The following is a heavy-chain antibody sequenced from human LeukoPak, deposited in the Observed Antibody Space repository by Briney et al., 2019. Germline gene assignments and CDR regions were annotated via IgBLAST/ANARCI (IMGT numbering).Heavy chain of an antibody. CDR1: GFPFSSYE. V-gene: IGHV3-48*03. CDR2: ISSSGRTI. CDR3: ARVIAAAGTGADY. J-gene: IGHJ4*02. D-gene: IGHD6-13*01. Sequence: GGSLRLSCAASGFPFSSYEMNWVRQAPGKGLEWVSYISSSGRTIYYADSVKGRFTISRDNAKNSLFLQMNSLRAEDTAVYYCARVIAAAGTGADYWGQGTLVTVSS.